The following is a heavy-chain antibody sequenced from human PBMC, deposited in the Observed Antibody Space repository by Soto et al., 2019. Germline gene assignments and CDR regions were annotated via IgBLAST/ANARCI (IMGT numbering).Heavy chain of an antibody. CDR2: IVVGSGNT. CDR3: AAVRLGYSWGAFDI. V-gene: IGHV1-58*01. D-gene: IGHD5-18*01. Sequence: SVNVSCKASGFTFTSSAVQWVRQARGQRLEWIGWIVVGSGNTNYAQKFQERVTITRDMSTSTAYMELSSLRSEDTAVYYCAAVRLGYSWGAFDIWGQGTMVTVSS. CDR1: GFTFTSSA. J-gene: IGHJ3*02.